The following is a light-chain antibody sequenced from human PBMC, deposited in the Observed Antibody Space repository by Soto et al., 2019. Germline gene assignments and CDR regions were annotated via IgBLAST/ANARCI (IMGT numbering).Light chain of an antibody. CDR2: EVS. J-gene: IGLJ1*01. CDR3: ASLKGGSNYV. V-gene: IGLV2-8*01. CDR1: SSDVGAYNF. Sequence: QSALTQPPSASGSPGQSVTISCTGTSSDVGAYNFVSWYQQHPGKAPKLMIYEVSKRPSGVPDRFSGSKSGNTASLTVSGLQAEDEAEYYCASLKGGSNYVFGTGTKVTVL.